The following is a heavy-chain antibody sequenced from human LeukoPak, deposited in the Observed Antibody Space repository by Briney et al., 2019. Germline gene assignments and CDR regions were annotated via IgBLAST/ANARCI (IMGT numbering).Heavy chain of an antibody. V-gene: IGHV1-69*06. D-gene: IGHD3-10*02. J-gene: IGHJ3*02. CDR2: IIPMFDTT. Sequence: SVKVSCKSSGGTFNNFVITWVRQAPGQGLEWMGGIIPMFDTTNYAQKFQGRVTFTADKSASTAYMELNSLRSEDTAVYYCARVQSKLFGLTDPFDMWGQGTMVTVSS. CDR3: ARVQSKLFGLTDPFDM. CDR1: GGTFNNFV.